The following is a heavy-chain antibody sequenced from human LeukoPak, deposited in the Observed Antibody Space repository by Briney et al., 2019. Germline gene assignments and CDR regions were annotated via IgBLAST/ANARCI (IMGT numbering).Heavy chain of an antibody. Sequence: GGSLRLSCAASGFTLSSYSMNWVRQAPGKGLEWVSSISSSSYYIFYADSLEGRFTISRDNSKHSLFRQMNSLRAEATAVYYCARLGYCSGGSCYAGAFDIWGQGTMVTVSS. D-gene: IGHD2-15*01. CDR2: ISSSSYYI. CDR1: GFTLSSYS. J-gene: IGHJ3*02. CDR3: ARLGYCSGGSCYAGAFDI. V-gene: IGHV3-21*01.